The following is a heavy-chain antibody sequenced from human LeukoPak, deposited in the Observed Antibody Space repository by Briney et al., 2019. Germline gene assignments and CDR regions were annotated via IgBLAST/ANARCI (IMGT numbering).Heavy chain of an antibody. CDR2: ISYDGSNK. CDR3: ARGLYYGSGSYGDAFDI. D-gene: IGHD3-10*01. J-gene: IGHJ3*02. Sequence: GGSLRLSCAASGFTFSSYGMHWVRQAPGKGLEWVAVISYDGSNKYYADSVKGRFTISRDNSKNTLYLQMNSLRAEDTAVYYCARGLYYGSGSYGDAFDIWGQGTMVTVSS. CDR1: GFTFSSYG. V-gene: IGHV3-30*03.